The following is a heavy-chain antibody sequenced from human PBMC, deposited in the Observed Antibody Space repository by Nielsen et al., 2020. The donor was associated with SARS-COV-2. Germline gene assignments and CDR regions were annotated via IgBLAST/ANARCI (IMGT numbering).Heavy chain of an antibody. CDR3: ARDGDVSDGMAAYYYGMDV. Sequence: ASVKVSCKASGYTFTGYYMHWVRQAPGQGLEWMGWISAYNGNTNHAQKLQGRVTMTTDTSTSTAYMELRSLRSDDTAVYYCARDGDVSDGMAAYYYGMDVWGQGTTVTVSS. J-gene: IGHJ6*02. CDR1: GYTFTGYY. V-gene: IGHV1-18*04. D-gene: IGHD5-24*01. CDR2: ISAYNGNT.